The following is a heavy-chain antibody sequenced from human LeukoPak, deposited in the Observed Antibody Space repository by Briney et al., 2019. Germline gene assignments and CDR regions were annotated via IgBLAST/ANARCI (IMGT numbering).Heavy chain of an antibody. CDR2: IKSKPDGGTT. J-gene: IGHJ3*02. V-gene: IGHV3-15*01. CDR1: GFTFSNAW. Sequence: GGSLRLSCAASGFTFSNAWMSWVRQAPGKGLGWVGRIKSKPDGGTTDYAAPVKGRFTISRDDSKNTLYLQMNSLKTEDTAVYYCTTEGGSYYGDAFDIWGQGTMVTVSS. D-gene: IGHD1-26*01. CDR3: TTEGGSYYGDAFDI.